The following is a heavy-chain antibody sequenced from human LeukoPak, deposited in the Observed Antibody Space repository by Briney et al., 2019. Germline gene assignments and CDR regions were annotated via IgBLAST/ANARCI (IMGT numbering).Heavy chain of an antibody. CDR3: ARVGGSFPSALDF. V-gene: IGHV5-51*01. CDR2: INPPDSDT. CDR1: GYTFTSYW. D-gene: IGHD1-26*01. Sequence: PGESLKISCKGSGYTFTSYWIGWVRQMPGKGLELMGVINPPDSDTRYSPSFQGQVTISADRFISTAYVQWRSLKASDTAFYYCARVGGSFPSALDFWGQGTLVTVSS. J-gene: IGHJ4*02.